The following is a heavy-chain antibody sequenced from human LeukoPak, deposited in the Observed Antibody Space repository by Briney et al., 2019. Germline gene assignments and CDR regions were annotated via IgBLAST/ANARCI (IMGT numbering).Heavy chain of an antibody. CDR3: ARRGYDILTGYYTGD. CDR2: IYYSGST. J-gene: IGHJ4*02. D-gene: IGHD3-9*01. CDR1: GGSISSYY. Sequence: KPSETLSLTCTVSGGSISSYYWSWIRQPPGKGLEWIGSIYYSGSTYYNPSLKSRVTISVDTSKNQFSLKLSSVTAADTAVYYCARRGYDILTGYYTGDWGQGTLVTVSS. V-gene: IGHV4-59*05.